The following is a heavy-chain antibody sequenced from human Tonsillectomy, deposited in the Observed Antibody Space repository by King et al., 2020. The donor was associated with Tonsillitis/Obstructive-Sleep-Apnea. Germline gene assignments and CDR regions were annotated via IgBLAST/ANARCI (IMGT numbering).Heavy chain of an antibody. CDR3: AKDLVYYDSSGSPYFQH. Sequence: VQLVESGGGLVQPGGSLRLSCAASGFTFSSYAMSWVRQAPGKGLEWVSAISGSGGSTYYADSVKGRFTISRDNSKNTLYLQMSSLRAEDTAVYYCAKDLVYYDSSGSPYFQHCGQGTLVTVSS. CDR2: ISGSGGST. CDR1: GFTFSSYA. D-gene: IGHD3-22*01. J-gene: IGHJ1*01. V-gene: IGHV3-23*04.